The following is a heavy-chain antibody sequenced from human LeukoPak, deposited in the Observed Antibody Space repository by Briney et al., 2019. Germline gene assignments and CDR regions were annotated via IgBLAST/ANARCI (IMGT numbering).Heavy chain of an antibody. CDR1: GFTFSSYG. CDR2: ISYDGSNK. V-gene: IGHV3-30*18. Sequence: PGGSLRLSCEASGFTFSSYGMHWVRQAPGKGLEWVAVISYDGSNKYYADSVKGRFTISRDNSKNTLYLQVNSLRAEDTAVYYCAKDLVGVGATYFDYWGQGTLVTVSS. CDR3: AKDLVGVGATYFDY. D-gene: IGHD1-26*01. J-gene: IGHJ4*02.